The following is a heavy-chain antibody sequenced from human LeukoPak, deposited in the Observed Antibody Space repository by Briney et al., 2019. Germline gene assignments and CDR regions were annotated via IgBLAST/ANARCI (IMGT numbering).Heavy chain of an antibody. CDR2: MYHSGSA. CDR3: ARGGAVVAVYFDY. D-gene: IGHD2-15*01. CDR1: GYYISTDYY. Sequence: SETVSLTCDVSGYYISTDYYWGWIRQPPGKGLEWIASMYHSGSAYYNPSLKSRVTMSVDTSKNQFSLKLNSVTAADTAVYYCARGGAVVAVYFDYWGQGTLVTVSS. J-gene: IGHJ4*02. V-gene: IGHV4-38-2*01.